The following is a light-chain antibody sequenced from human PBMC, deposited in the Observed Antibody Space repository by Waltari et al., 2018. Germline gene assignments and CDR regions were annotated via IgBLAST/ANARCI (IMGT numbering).Light chain of an antibody. Sequence: DVQMIQCPSSLSASVGHRVTITYRACQAIGYSLAWYRQTPRKPPDLLLHDASKLKSWVPSRVSGSASGTGYTLTISSLQPEDFATYYCQQYHGNYPLVTFGGGTKVEIK. CDR2: DAS. CDR1: QAIGYS. CDR3: QQYHGNYPLVT. J-gene: IGKJ4*01. V-gene: IGKV1-NL1*01.